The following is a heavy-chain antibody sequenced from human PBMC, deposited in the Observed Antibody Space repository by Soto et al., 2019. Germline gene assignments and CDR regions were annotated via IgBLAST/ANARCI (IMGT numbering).Heavy chain of an antibody. CDR1: GYTFTSYW. CDR3: ARLSRGWYSDYYYYYGVDV. V-gene: IGHV5-51*01. CDR2: IYLGDSDT. J-gene: IGHJ6*02. Sequence: GESLKISCKGSGYTFTSYWIGWVRQMPGKGLEWMGIIYLGDSDTRYSPSFQGRVTISADKSINTAYLQWSSLKASDTAMYYCARLSRGWYSDYYYYYGVDVWGQGTTVTVSS. D-gene: IGHD6-19*01.